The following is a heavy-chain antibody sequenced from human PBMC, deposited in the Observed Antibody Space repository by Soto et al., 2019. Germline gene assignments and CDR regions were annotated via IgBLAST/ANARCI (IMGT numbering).Heavy chain of an antibody. Sequence: QVQLVQSGADVKKPGASVKVSCKASGYTFTSYGISWVRQAPGQGLEWMGWISAYNGNTNNAPKHQGRVTMTTDTSTSTADMELRSRRPADTAVDSCARGGWGFTPVGGQVNRVTVYS. CDR2: ISAYNGNT. CDR3: ARGGWGFTPV. CDR1: GYTFTSYG. V-gene: IGHV1-18*01. J-gene: IGHJ4*02. D-gene: IGHD3-16*01.